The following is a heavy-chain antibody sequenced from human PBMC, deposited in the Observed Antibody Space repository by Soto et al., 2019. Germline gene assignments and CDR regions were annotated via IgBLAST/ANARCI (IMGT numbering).Heavy chain of an antibody. CDR3: AKGLFGDHTDYYYYYGMDV. CDR2: ISGSGGST. V-gene: IGHV3-23*01. CDR1: GFTFSSYA. D-gene: IGHD3-10*01. J-gene: IGHJ6*02. Sequence: GGSLRLSCAASGFTFSSYAMSWVRQAPGKGLEWVSAISGSGGSTYYADSVKGRFTISRDNSKNTLYLQMNSLRAEDTAVYYCAKGLFGDHTDYYYYYGMDVWGQGTTVTVSS.